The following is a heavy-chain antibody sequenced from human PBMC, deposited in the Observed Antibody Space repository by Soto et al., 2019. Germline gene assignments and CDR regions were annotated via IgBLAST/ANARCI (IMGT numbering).Heavy chain of an antibody. V-gene: IGHV3-23*01. CDR1: GFTFSSYA. J-gene: IGHJ4*02. CDR2: ISGSGGST. Sequence: PGGSLRLSCAASGFTFSSYAMSWARQAPGKGLEWVSAISGSGGSTYYADSVKGRFTISRDNSKNTLYLQMNSLRAEDTAVYYCAKMGAYNWNTYYFDYWGQGTLVTVSS. D-gene: IGHD1-20*01. CDR3: AKMGAYNWNTYYFDY.